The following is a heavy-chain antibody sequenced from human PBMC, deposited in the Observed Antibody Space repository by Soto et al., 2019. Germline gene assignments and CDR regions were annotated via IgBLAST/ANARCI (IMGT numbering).Heavy chain of an antibody. CDR2: INPNGGGT. CDR1: GYTFTAYY. V-gene: IGHV1-2*02. Sequence: ASVKVSCKASGYTFTAYYIHWVRQAPGQGLEWMGWINPNGGGTKYAQKFQGRVTMARDTSINTAYMELTRLTSDDTAVYYCARAVYTMIHGVRFLVDLWGQGTPVTGSS. D-gene: IGHD3-22*01. CDR3: ARAVYTMIHGVRFLVDL. J-gene: IGHJ4*02.